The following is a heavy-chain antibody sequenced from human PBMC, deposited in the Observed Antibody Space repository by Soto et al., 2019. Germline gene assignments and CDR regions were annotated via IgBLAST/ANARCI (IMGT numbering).Heavy chain of an antibody. CDR2: IYYSGST. CDR3: VRFPGGYYDSSGYSDAFDI. J-gene: IGHJ3*02. V-gene: IGHV4-61*01. Sequence: SETLSLTCTVSGGSVSSGSYYWSWIRQPPGKGLEWIGYIYYSGSTNYNPSLKSRVTISVDTSKNQFSLKLSSVTVADSAVYFFVRFPGGYYDSSGYSDAFDIWGQGTMVTVSS. D-gene: IGHD3-22*01. CDR1: GGSVSSGSYY.